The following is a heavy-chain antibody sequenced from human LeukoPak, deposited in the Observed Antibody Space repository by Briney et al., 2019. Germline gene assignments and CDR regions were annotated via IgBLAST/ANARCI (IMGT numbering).Heavy chain of an antibody. Sequence: PGRSLRLSCAASGLTVSTNYMSWVRQVPGKGLEWVSLIYSSGSTYYADSVKGRFTISRDHSKNTLYLQMSSLTAEDTAVYYCARTSLSGDGYKVGYFDSWGQGTLVTVSS. J-gene: IGHJ4*02. CDR2: IYSSGST. D-gene: IGHD5-24*01. V-gene: IGHV3-53*01. CDR3: ARTSLSGDGYKVGYFDS. CDR1: GLTVSTNY.